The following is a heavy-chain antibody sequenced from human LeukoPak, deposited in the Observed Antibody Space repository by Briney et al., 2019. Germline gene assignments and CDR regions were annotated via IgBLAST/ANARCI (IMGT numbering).Heavy chain of an antibody. CDR2: MYHSGST. Sequence: SETLSLTCTVSGGSISSGDYYWSWIRQPPGKGLEWIAYMYHSGSTYYNPSLKSRVTMSADTSKNQLSLKLSSVTAADTAVYYCARPYYYDSRIDPWGQGILVTVSS. J-gene: IGHJ5*02. V-gene: IGHV4-30-4*01. D-gene: IGHD3-22*01. CDR1: GGSISSGDYY. CDR3: ARPYYYDSRIDP.